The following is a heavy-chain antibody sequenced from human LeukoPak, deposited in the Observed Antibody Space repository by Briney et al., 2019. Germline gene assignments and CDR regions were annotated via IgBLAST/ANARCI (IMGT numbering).Heavy chain of an antibody. V-gene: IGHV5-51*01. Sequence: GESLKISCKGSGYSFTSYWIGWVRQMPGKGLEWMGIIYPGDSDTRYSPSFQGQVTISADKSISTAYLQWSSLKASDTAMYYCARQPPEYYYGSGMGYYYYMDVWGKGTTVTVSS. CDR3: ARQPPEYYYGSGMGYYYYMDV. J-gene: IGHJ6*03. CDR1: GYSFTSYW. D-gene: IGHD3-10*01. CDR2: IYPGDSDT.